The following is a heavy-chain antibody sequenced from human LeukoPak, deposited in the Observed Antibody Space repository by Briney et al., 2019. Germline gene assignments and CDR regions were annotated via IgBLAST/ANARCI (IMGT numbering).Heavy chain of an antibody. CDR3: ARGWSGSYYSYYYYYMDV. D-gene: IGHD1-26*01. V-gene: IGHV1-2*02. J-gene: IGHJ6*03. Sequence: ASVKVSCKASGYTFTGYYMHWVRQAPGQGFEWMGWINPNSGGTNHAQKFQGRVTMTRDTSISTAYMELSGLRSDDTAVYYCARGWSGSYYSYYYYYMDVWGKGTTVTVSS. CDR1: GYTFTGYY. CDR2: INPNSGGT.